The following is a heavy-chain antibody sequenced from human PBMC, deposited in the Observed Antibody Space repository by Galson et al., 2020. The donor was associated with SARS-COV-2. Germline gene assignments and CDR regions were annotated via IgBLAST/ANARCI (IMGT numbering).Heavy chain of an antibody. V-gene: IGHV1-18*01. D-gene: IGHD1-26*01. CDR3: ARLAVGDTTLFDY. J-gene: IGHJ4*02. CDR2: ISAYNGNT. Sequence: ASVKVSCKASGFTFTSYDITWVRQAPGQGLEWMGWISAYNGNTNYAQKFQGRVTLTTDTSTSTAYMELRSLRSDDTAVYYCARLAVGDTTLFDYWGQGTLVTVSS. CDR1: GFTFTSYD.